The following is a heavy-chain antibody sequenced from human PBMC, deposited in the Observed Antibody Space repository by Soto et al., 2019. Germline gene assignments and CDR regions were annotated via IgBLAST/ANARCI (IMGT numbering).Heavy chain of an antibody. V-gene: IGHV4-31*03. D-gene: IGHD4-17*01. CDR2: IYYSGST. CDR1: GGSISSGGFY. CDR3: ARDRYDTVTLDY. J-gene: IGHJ4*02. Sequence: PSETLSLTCTVSGGSISSGGFYWSWIRQHPGKGLEWIGYIYYSGSTYYNPSLKSRVTISVDTSKNQFSLKLSSVTAAGTAVYYCARDRYDTVTLDYWGQGTLVTVSS.